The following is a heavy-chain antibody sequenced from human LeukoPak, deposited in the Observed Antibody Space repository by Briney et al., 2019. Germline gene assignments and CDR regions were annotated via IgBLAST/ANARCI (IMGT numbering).Heavy chain of an antibody. V-gene: IGHV3-9*01. D-gene: IGHD3-3*01. CDR3: ASCAVLWSGYPYNWFDP. CDR1: GFTFDDYA. CDR2: ISWNSGSI. Sequence: GGSLRLSCAASGFTFDDYAMHWVRQAPGKGLEWVSGISWNSGSIGYADSVKGRFTISRDNAKNSLYLQMNSLRAEDTALYYCASCAVLWSGYPYNWFDPWGQGTLVTVSS. J-gene: IGHJ5*02.